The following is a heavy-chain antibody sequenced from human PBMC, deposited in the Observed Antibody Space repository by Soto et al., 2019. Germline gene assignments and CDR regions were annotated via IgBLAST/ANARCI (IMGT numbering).Heavy chain of an antibody. CDR2: IRSKANTYAT. J-gene: IGHJ3*02. CDR3: TRRLDFRDYYIFDS. Sequence: GGSLRLSCAASGFTFTGSAMHWVRQASGKGLEWVGHIRSKANTYATAYAASVKGRFTISRDDSKNTAYLQMNSLKTEDTAVYYCTRRLDFRDYYIFDSWGQGTMVTVSS. D-gene: IGHD4-17*01. CDR1: GFTFTGSA. V-gene: IGHV3-73*01.